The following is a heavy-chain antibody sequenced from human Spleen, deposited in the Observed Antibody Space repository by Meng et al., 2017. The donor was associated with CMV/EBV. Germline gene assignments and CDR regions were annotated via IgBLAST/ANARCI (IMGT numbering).Heavy chain of an antibody. CDR2: IYPGNSDT. D-gene: IGHD4-17*01. Sequence: GESLKISCKGFGYNFASYWIGWVRQMPGKGLEWMGMIYPGNSDTRYSPSFQGHVSISVDKSINTAYLQWSSLKASDTAIYYCARVPGIESPNGVDPWGQGTPVTVSS. CDR1: GYNFASYW. J-gene: IGHJ5*02. V-gene: IGHV5-51*01. CDR3: ARVPGIESPNGVDP.